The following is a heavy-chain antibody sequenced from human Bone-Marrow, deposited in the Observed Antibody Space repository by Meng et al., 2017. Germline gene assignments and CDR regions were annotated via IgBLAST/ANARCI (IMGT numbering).Heavy chain of an antibody. Sequence: QTLSLTCAVYGGSFSGYYWSWIRQPPGQGLEWIGEINHSGSTNYNPSLKSRVTISVDTSKNQFSLKLSSVTAADTAVYYCARGTGGVVVVAAAPSTINYFDYWGQGTLVTVSS. CDR2: INHSGST. J-gene: IGHJ4*02. CDR1: GGSFSGYY. D-gene: IGHD2-15*01. CDR3: ARGTGGVVVVAAAPSTINYFDY. V-gene: IGHV4-34*01.